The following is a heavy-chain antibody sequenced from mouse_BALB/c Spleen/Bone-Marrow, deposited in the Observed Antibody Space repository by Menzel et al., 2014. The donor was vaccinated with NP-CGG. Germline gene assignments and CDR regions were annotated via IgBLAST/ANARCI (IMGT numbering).Heavy chain of an antibody. V-gene: IGHV2-9*02. CDR1: GLPLTSYG. Sequence: VKLEESGPGLVAPSQSLSITCTVSGLPLTSYGVHWVRQPPGKGLEWLGVIWAGGSTNYNSALMSRLSISKDNSKNQVFLKMNSLQTDATAMYYCARDYGRYWFFDVWGAGTTVTVSS. D-gene: IGHD1-1*02. CDR3: ARDYGRYWFFDV. CDR2: IWAGGST. J-gene: IGHJ1*01.